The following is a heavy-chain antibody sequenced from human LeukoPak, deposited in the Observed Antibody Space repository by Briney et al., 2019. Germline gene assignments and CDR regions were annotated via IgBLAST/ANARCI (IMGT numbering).Heavy chain of an antibody. J-gene: IGHJ5*02. CDR2: ISYTGST. D-gene: IGHD1-26*01. CDR3: ARTIKSGNYYWFDP. CDR1: GGSISNYY. Sequence: SETLSLICTVSGGSISNYYWSWIRQPPGEGLEWNGFISYTGSTNYKPSLKSRVTVSVDTSENQFSLKVTSVTAADTAVYYCARTIKSGNYYWFDPWGQGTLVTVSS. V-gene: IGHV4-59*01.